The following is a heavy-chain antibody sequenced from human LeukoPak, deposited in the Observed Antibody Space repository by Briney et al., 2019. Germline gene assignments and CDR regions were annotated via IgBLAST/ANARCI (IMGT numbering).Heavy chain of an antibody. CDR1: GFTFTNYA. CDR3: ARDPNCGGDCYPPYYFDY. D-gene: IGHD2-21*02. J-gene: IGHJ4*02. V-gene: IGHV3-21*01. Sequence: PGGSLRLSCAASGFTFTNYAMSWVRQAPGKGLEWVSSITSSSYIYYADSVKGRFTISRDNARNSLYLQMNGLRAEDTAVYYCARDPNCGGDCYPPYYFDYWGQGTLVTVSS. CDR2: ITSSSYI.